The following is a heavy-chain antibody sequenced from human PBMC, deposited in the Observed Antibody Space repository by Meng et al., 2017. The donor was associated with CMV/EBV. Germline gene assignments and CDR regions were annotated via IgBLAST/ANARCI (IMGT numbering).Heavy chain of an antibody. V-gene: IGHV1-46*01. CDR3: ARGFGYYSPRSYNWFDP. CDR1: GYTFTSYY. CDR2: INPSGGST. D-gene: IGHD3-22*01. Sequence: ASVQVSCKASGYTFTSYYMHWVRQAPGQGLEWMGIINPSGGSTSYAQKFQGRGTMTRDTSTSTVYMELSSLRSEDTAVYYCARGFGYYSPRSYNWFDPWGQGTLVTVSS. J-gene: IGHJ5*02.